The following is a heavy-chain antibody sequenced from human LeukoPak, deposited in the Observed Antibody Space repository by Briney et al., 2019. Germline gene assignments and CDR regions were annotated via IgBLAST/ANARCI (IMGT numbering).Heavy chain of an antibody. Sequence: SVKVSCKASGGTFSSYAISWVRQAPGQGLEWMGWIIPIFGAANYAQTLPGRVTITADESTSTAYMELSSLRSEDTAVYYCARLRYYYDSSGTDPGSYFDYWGQGTLVTVSS. CDR1: GGTFSSYA. J-gene: IGHJ4*02. D-gene: IGHD3-22*01. V-gene: IGHV1-69*13. CDR3: ARLRYYYDSSGTDPGSYFDY. CDR2: IIPIFGAA.